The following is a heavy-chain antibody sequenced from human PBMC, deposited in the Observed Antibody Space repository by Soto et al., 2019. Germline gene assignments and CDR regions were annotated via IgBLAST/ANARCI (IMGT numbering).Heavy chain of an antibody. J-gene: IGHJ5*02. V-gene: IGHV1-18*01. CDR1: GYTFFTYD. CDR3: ARHHGPTTSENWFGP. D-gene: IGHD5-12*01. Sequence: GASVKVSCKASGYTFFTYDISWVRQAPGQGLEWMGWISTYSGDTKYAQKFQGRVTMTTDTSTTTAYLELRSLRPDDTAVYYCARHHGPTTSENWFGPWGRGTRVTVSS. CDR2: ISTYSGDT.